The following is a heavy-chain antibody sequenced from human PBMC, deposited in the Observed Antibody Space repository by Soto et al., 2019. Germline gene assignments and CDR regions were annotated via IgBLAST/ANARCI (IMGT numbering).Heavy chain of an antibody. D-gene: IGHD2-21*02. CDR3: ASHNFFCGGDCNSSGMEV. CDR1: GYMFTNYC. J-gene: IGHJ6*02. CDR2: IDPSDSYT. V-gene: IGHV5-10-1*01. Sequence: PGASLKISCQGSGYMFTNYCITWVRQVYGGGLEWPGRIDPSDSYTKYNPSFQGHVTISADKSTSTAYLQWSILRASDSAVYYCASHNFFCGGDCNSSGMEVLGQGTTVTVSS.